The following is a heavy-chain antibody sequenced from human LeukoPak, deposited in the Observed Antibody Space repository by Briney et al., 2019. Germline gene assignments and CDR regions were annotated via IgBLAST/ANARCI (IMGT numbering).Heavy chain of an antibody. D-gene: IGHD3-3*01. CDR2: INSDGSEG. CDR1: GFTFSGFW. J-gene: IGHJ4*02. CDR3: ARVGDYDFWSGYSDPVH. Sequence: GGSLRLPCAVSGFTFSGFWMSWSRQAPGKGLEWVASINSDGSEGYYADVVKGRFTISRDNAKNSLYLQINSLRAEDTAVYYCARVGDYDFWSGYSDPVHWGQGTLVTVSS. V-gene: IGHV3-7*03.